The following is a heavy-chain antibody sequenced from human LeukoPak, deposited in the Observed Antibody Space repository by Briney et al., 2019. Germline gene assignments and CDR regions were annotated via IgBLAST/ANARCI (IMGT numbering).Heavy chain of an antibody. Sequence: GGSLRLSCAASGFTFSSYAMSWVRQAPGKGLEWVSAISGSGGTTYYADSVKGRFTISRDNSKNTLYLQMNSLRADDTAVYYCARDNDDGGFDYWGQETLVTVSS. CDR3: ARDNDDGGFDY. V-gene: IGHV3-23*01. CDR2: ISGSGGTT. D-gene: IGHD1-1*01. J-gene: IGHJ4*02. CDR1: GFTFSSYA.